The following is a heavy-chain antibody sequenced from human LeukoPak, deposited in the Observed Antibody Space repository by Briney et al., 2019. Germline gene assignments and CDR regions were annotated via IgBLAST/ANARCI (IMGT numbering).Heavy chain of an antibody. CDR3: ARARYYYDSSGYLGWFDP. V-gene: IGHV1-46*01. CDR1: GYTLTSYY. J-gene: IGHJ5*02. Sequence: GESLKISCKGSGYTLTSYYMQWVRQAPGQGLEWMGIINASGGSTSYAQKFQGRVTMTRDTSTSTVYMELSSLRSEDTAVYYCARARYYYDSSGYLGWFDPWGQGTLVTVSS. D-gene: IGHD3-22*01. CDR2: INASGGST.